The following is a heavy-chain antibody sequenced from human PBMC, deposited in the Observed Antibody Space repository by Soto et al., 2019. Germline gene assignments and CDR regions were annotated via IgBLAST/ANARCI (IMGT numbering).Heavy chain of an antibody. CDR2: ISSSSSTI. CDR3: ARAAHWEDAGDAFDF. V-gene: IGHV3-48*02. CDR1: GFTFSSYS. D-gene: IGHD1-26*01. J-gene: IGHJ3*01. Sequence: EVQLVESGGGLVQPGGSLRLSCAASGFTFSSYSMNWVRQAPGKGLEWVSYISSSSSTIYYADSVKGRFTISRDKAKNSLYLQMNSRRDEDTAVAYCARAAHWEDAGDAFDFWGQGTMVTVSS.